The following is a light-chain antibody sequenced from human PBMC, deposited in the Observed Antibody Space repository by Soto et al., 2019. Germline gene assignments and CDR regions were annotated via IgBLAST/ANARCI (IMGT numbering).Light chain of an antibody. CDR1: QSISSY. J-gene: IGKJ5*01. CDR2: AAS. CDR3: QKSYSTPIT. Sequence: DIQITHSPSSLSSSVGDRVTITFRASQSISSYLNWYQQKPGKAPKLLIYAASSLQSGVPSRFSGSGSGTDFTLTISSLQPEDFATYYCQKSYSTPITFGQGTRLEIK. V-gene: IGKV1-39*01.